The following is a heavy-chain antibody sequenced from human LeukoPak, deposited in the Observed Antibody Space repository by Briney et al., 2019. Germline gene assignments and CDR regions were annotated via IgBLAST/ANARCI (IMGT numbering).Heavy chain of an antibody. CDR1: GLTFSSYA. CDR3: ANGGDYLDYYYYMDV. Sequence: GGSLRLSCAASGLTFSSYAMSWVRQAPGKGLEWVAGISGSGDVTNYADSVKGRFTISRDNSKNTLYLQMNSLRAEDTAVYYCANGGDYLDYYYYMDVWGKGTTVTVSS. J-gene: IGHJ6*03. D-gene: IGHD4-17*01. V-gene: IGHV3-23*01. CDR2: ISGSGDVT.